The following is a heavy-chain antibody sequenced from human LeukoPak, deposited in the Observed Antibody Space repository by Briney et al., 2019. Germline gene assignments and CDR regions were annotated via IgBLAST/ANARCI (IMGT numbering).Heavy chain of an antibody. V-gene: IGHV3-21*01. Sequence: GGSLRLSCAASGFTFSSYSMTWVRQAPGKGLEWVSSISGNSRYIYYADSMRGRFTISRDNAKNSLYLQMNSLRAEDTAVYYCAREYYFYHMDAWGEGTTVTVSS. CDR3: AREYYFYHMDA. CDR2: ISGNSRYI. J-gene: IGHJ6*03. CDR1: GFTFSSYS.